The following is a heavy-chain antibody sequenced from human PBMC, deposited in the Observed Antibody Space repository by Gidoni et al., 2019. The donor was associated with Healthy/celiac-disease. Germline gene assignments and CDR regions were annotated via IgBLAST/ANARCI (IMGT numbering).Heavy chain of an antibody. D-gene: IGHD3-3*01. CDR1: GYSISSGYY. Sequence: QVQLQESGPGLVKPLETLSLTCAVSGYSISSGYYWGWIRQPPGKGLEWIGSIYHSGSTYYNPSLKSRVTISVDTSKNQFSLKLSSVTAADTAVYYCARDGVNAFDIWGQGTMVTVSS. CDR2: IYHSGST. J-gene: IGHJ3*02. CDR3: ARDGVNAFDI. V-gene: IGHV4-38-2*02.